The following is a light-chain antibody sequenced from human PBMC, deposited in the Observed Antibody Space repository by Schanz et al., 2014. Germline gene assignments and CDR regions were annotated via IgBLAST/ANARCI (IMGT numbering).Light chain of an antibody. V-gene: IGLV4-60*02. CDR2: VEGSGSY. CDR1: SGHNTYI. J-gene: IGLJ3*02. CDR3: ETWDSNTLV. Sequence: QLVLTRSSSASAPLGSSVKLTCTLNSGHNTYIIAWHQQQPGKAPRYLMKVEGSGSYNKGSGVPDRFSGSRSGADRYLTISNLQFEDEADYYCETWDSNTLVFGGGTKLTVL.